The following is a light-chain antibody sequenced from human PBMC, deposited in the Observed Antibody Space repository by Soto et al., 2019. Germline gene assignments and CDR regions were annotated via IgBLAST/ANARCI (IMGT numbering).Light chain of an antibody. CDR1: SNDVGGYNF. Sequence: QSALTQPASVSGSPGQSITISCTGTSNDVGGYNFVSWYQHHPGKAPKLVIYDVNNRPSGVSNRFSGSESVNTASLTISGLQAEDEADYYCSSYTSGNTLVFGTGTKLTVL. J-gene: IGLJ1*01. V-gene: IGLV2-14*03. CDR3: SSYTSGNTLV. CDR2: DVN.